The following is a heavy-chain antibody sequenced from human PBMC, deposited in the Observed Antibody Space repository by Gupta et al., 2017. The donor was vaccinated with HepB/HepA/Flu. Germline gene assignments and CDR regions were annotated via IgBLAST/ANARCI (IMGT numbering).Heavy chain of an antibody. J-gene: IGHJ4*02. CDR2: IYYSGNT. CDR3: ARPNYGDYLFAFDY. Sequence: QLQLQESGPGLVKPSETLSLTCTVSVGSVSRSSYYWGWIRQSPGKGLEWIGSIYYSGNTYYNPSLKSRITISVDTSKNQFSLKLNSVTAADTAVYYCARPNYGDYLFAFDYWGQGTLVIVSS. D-gene: IGHD4-17*01. V-gene: IGHV4-39*01. CDR1: VGSVSRSSYY.